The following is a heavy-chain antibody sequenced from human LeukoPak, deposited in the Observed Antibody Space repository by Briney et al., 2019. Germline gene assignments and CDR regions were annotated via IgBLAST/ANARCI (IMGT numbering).Heavy chain of an antibody. CDR3: ARSRYDYVWGSYRYYYFDY. CDR2: INHSGNN. CDR1: GGSFSDHY. Sequence: SETLSLTCAVNGGSFSDHYWTWIRQPPGTGLEWIGEINHSGNNIYNPSLKRRVTKSVDTSKNQVSLKMTSVTAADTAVYYCARSRYDYVWGSYRYYYFDYWGQGTLVTVSS. V-gene: IGHV4-34*01. D-gene: IGHD3-16*02. J-gene: IGHJ4*02.